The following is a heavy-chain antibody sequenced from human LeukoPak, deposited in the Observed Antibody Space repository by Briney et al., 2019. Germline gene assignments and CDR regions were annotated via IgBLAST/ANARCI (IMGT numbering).Heavy chain of an antibody. J-gene: IGHJ6*03. Sequence: GGSLRLSCAASGFTFDDFGMSWVRQAPGKGLEWVSAISGSGGSTYYADSVKGRFTISRDNSKNTLYLQMNSLRAEDTAVYYCAKSHLSYYDSSYMDVWGKGTTVTVSS. D-gene: IGHD3-22*01. V-gene: IGHV3-23*01. CDR3: AKSHLSYYDSSYMDV. CDR2: ISGSGGST. CDR1: GFTFDDFG.